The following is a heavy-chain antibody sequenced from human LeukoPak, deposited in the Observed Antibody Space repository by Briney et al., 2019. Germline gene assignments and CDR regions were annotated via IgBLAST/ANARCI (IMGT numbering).Heavy chain of an antibody. CDR2: IYHSGST. V-gene: IGHV4-30-2*01. D-gene: IGHD5-18*01. Sequence: SQTLSLTCAVSGGSISSGGYSWSWIRQPPGKGLEWIGYIYHSGSTYYNPSLKSRVTISVDRSKNQFSLKLSSVTAADTAVYYCARGSVGTAVVGWFDPWGQGTLVTVSS. J-gene: IGHJ5*02. CDR3: ARGSVGTAVVGWFDP. CDR1: GGSISSGGYS.